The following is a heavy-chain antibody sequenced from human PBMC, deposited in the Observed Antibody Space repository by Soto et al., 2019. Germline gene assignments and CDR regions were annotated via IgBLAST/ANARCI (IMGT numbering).Heavy chain of an antibody. V-gene: IGHV1-18*01. J-gene: IGHJ4*02. CDR1: GYTFTSYG. CDR3: ARVRDYDYFEY. Sequence: GASVKISCKASGYTFTSYGISWVRQAPGQGLEWMGWISAYNGNTNYAQKLQGRVTMTTDTSTRTAYMELRSLRSDDTAVYYCARVRDYDYFEYWGKGTLVTVSS. D-gene: IGHD3-16*01. CDR2: ISAYNGNT.